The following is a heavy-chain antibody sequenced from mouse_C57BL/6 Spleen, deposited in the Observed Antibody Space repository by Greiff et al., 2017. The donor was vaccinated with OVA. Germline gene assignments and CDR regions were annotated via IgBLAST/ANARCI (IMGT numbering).Heavy chain of an antibody. Sequence: VQLQQSGAELVRPGASVKLSCTASGFNIKDDYMHWVKQRPEQGLEWIGWIDPENGDTEYASKFQGKATITADTSSNTAYLQLSSLTSEDTAVYYCTTYGSSHYFDDWGQGTTLTVSS. V-gene: IGHV14-4*01. CDR2: IDPENGDT. CDR1: GFNIKDDY. D-gene: IGHD1-1*01. J-gene: IGHJ2*01. CDR3: TTYGSSHYFDD.